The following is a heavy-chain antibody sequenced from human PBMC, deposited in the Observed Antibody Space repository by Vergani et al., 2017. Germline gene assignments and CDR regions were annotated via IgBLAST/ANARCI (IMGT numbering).Heavy chain of an antibody. CDR1: GFTFSSYW. V-gene: IGHV3-7*01. Sequence: EVQLVESGGGLVQPGGSLRLSCAASGFTFSSYWMSWVRQAPGKGLEWVANINQDGSEKYYVDSVKGRFTICRDNAKNSVYLQRNSLRAEDMAVYYCARSTGTYYYYYMDVWGKGTTVTVSS. CDR3: ARSTGTYYYYYMDV. D-gene: IGHD4-11*01. CDR2: INQDGSEK. J-gene: IGHJ6*03.